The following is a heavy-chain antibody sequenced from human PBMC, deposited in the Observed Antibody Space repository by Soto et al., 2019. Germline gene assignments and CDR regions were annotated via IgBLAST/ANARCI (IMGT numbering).Heavy chain of an antibody. Sequence: SETLSLTCTVSGGSISSGGYYWSWIRQHPGKGLEWIGYIYYSGSTYYNPSLKGRVTISVDTSKNQFSLKLSSVTAADTAVYYCARDGRWFGELLTEHAFDIWGQGTRVTVSS. CDR1: GGSISSGGYY. CDR2: IYYSGST. CDR3: ARDGRWFGELLTEHAFDI. V-gene: IGHV4-31*03. D-gene: IGHD3-10*01. J-gene: IGHJ3*02.